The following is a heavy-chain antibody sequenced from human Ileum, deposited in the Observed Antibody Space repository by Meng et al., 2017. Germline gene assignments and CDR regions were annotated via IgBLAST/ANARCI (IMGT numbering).Heavy chain of an antibody. CDR1: GNSLSNSY. CDR2: IHSSGST. Sequence: LQESGTGKRSPLRPLSLTCPLSGNSLSNSYWSWTRQAAGKCLEWIGRIHSSGSTNYNPSLMTRVTMSIDMSKSHFSLKLSSVTAADAAIYFCARAEFCVGGTCYSNYFDTWGRGTLVTVSS. D-gene: IGHD2-15*01. J-gene: IGHJ5*02. V-gene: IGHV4-4*07. CDR3: ARAEFCVGGTCYSNYFDT.